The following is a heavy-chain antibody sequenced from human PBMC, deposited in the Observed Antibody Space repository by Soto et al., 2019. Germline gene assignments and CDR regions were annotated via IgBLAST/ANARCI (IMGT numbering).Heavy chain of an antibody. CDR2: INHSGST. V-gene: IGHV4-34*01. J-gene: IGHJ4*02. Sequence: SETLSLTCAVYGGSFSGYYWSWIRQPPGKGLEWIGEINHSGSTNYNPSLKSRVTISVDTSKNQFSLKLSSVTAADTAVYYCARGLRFLEWLLYRYYFDYWGQGTLVTVSS. CDR1: GGSFSGYY. D-gene: IGHD3-3*01. CDR3: ARGLRFLEWLLYRYYFDY.